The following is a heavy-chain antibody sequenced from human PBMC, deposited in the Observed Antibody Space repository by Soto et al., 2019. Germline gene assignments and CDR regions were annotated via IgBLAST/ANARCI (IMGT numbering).Heavy chain of an antibody. CDR2: INHSGST. Sequence: QVQLQQWGAGLLKPSETLSLTCAVYGGSFSGYYWSWIRQPPGKGLEWIGEINHSGSTNYNPSLKSRVTISVDTSKNQFSQKLSSVTAADTAVYYCARAKTLLGYCSGGSCYYNYYYYGMDVWGQGTTVTVSS. J-gene: IGHJ6*02. CDR3: ARAKTLLGYCSGGSCYYNYYYYGMDV. V-gene: IGHV4-34*01. D-gene: IGHD2-15*01. CDR1: GGSFSGYY.